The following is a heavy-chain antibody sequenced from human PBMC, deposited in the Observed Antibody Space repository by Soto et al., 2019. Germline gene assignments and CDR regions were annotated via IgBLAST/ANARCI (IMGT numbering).Heavy chain of an antibody. V-gene: IGHV4-31*02. CDR1: GGSISSGGYY. CDR3: ARVGVPAAIKGIWFDP. J-gene: IGHJ5*02. CDR2: IYYSGST. Sequence: ASETLSLTCTVSGGSISSGGYYWIWIRHHPGKGLEWIGYIYYSGSTYYNPSLKSRVTISVDTSKNQFSLKLSSVTAADTAVYYCARVGVPAAIKGIWFDPWGQGTLVTVSS. D-gene: IGHD2-2*01.